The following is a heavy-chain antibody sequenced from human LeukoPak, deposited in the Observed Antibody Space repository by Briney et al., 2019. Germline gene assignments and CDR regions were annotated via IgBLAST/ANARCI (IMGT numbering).Heavy chain of an antibody. V-gene: IGHV3-53*01. CDR3: ARSFPGHGDTFDY. CDR2: IYSGGST. D-gene: IGHD4-17*01. J-gene: IGHJ4*02. Sequence: GESLRLSCAASGFTVSSNYINWVRQAPGKGLEWVSVIYSGGSTSYADSVKGRFTISRDTSKNTVYLQMNGLRAEDTAVYYCARSFPGHGDTFDYWGLGTLVTVSS. CDR1: GFTVSSNY.